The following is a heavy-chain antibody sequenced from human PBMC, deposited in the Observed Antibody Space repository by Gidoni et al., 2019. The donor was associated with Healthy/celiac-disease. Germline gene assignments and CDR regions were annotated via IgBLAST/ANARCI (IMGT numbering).Heavy chain of an antibody. V-gene: IGHV3-30-3*01. J-gene: IGHJ2*01. CDR1: GFTFSSYA. Sequence: QVQLVESGGGVVQPGRSLRLSCAASGFTFSSYAMHWVRQAPGKGLEWGAVISYDGSNKYYADSVKGRFTIYRDNSKNTLYLQMNSLRAEDTAVYYCARDSPRDGYNDYCDLWGRGTLVTVSS. D-gene: IGHD5-12*01. CDR2: ISYDGSNK. CDR3: ARDSPRDGYNDYCDL.